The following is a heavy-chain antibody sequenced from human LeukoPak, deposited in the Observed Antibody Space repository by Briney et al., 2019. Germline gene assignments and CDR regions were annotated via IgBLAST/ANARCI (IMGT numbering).Heavy chain of an antibody. J-gene: IGHJ6*02. CDR1: GFTFSKYW. CDR2: INRDGSER. V-gene: IGHV3-7*03. Sequence: GSLRLFCSASGFTFSKYWMTWVRQAPGKGLEWVANINRDGSERYYVDSVKGRFTISRDDAKSSLYLQMNSLRAEDTAVYYCARRNAMDVWGQGTTVIVFS. CDR3: ARRNAMDV.